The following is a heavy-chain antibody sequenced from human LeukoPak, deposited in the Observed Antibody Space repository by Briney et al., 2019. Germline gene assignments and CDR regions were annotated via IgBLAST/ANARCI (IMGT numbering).Heavy chain of an antibody. D-gene: IGHD3-22*01. J-gene: IGHJ5*02. CDR3: ARSDSSGYYLPHWFDP. V-gene: IGHV1-18*01. CDR1: GYTFTSYG. CDR2: ISAYNGNT. Sequence: ASVKVSCKASGYTFTSYGISWVRQAPGQGLEWMGWISAYNGNTNYAQKLQGRVTMTTDTSTSTAYMELRSLRSDDTAVYYCARSDSSGYYLPHWFDPWGQGTLVTVSS.